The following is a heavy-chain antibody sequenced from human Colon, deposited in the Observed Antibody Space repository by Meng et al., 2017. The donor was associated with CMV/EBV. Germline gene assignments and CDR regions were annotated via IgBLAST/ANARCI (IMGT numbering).Heavy chain of an antibody. D-gene: IGHD3-3*01. V-gene: IGHV3-23*01. CDR2: IRGNGGNA. CDR3: ARGASFGVTAPDS. Sequence: GGSLRLSCAASGFTFSAYTMTWVRQAPGKGLEWVSRIRGNGGNAAYADSVRDRFTISRDNSQNTLYLQMNSLRAEDTALYYCARGASFGVTAPDSWGQG. CDR1: GFTFSAYT. J-gene: IGHJ4*02.